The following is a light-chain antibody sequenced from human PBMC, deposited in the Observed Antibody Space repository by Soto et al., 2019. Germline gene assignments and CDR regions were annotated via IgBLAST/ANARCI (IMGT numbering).Light chain of an antibody. CDR3: AAWDDSLHGVV. J-gene: IGLJ2*01. Sequence: QSVLTQPPSASGTPGQRVTISCSGSSSNIGSNTVNWYQQLPGTAPKLLIYSNNQRPSGVPDRFSGSKSGTSASLAISGLQSEDEADYYCAAWDDSLHGVVFGGGTTLTVL. V-gene: IGLV1-44*01. CDR2: SNN. CDR1: SSNIGSNT.